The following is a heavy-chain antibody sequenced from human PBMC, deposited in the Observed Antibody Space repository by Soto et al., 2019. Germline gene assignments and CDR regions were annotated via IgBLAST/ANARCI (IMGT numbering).Heavy chain of an antibody. CDR2: ISPGSRYP. CDR1: GFTFGDSY. J-gene: IGHJ5*02. Sequence: GSLRLSCAGSGFTFGDSYMSWMRQAPGKGLEWLSYISPGSRYPAYADSVKGRFTISRDNAKRSLYLQMMSLTAEDTAIYYRVRGGGVGLFDPWGQGTMVTVSS. V-gene: IGHV3-11*06. CDR3: VRGGGVGLFDP. D-gene: IGHD2-8*02.